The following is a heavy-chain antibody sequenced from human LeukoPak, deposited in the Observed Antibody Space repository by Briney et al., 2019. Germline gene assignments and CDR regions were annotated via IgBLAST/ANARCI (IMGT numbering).Heavy chain of an antibody. CDR3: ATNWGDYSSSWYLFDY. V-gene: IGHV4-39*07. Sequence: SETLSLTCTVSGGSISSSSYYWGWIRQPPGEGLEWIASIHYSGSTYYNPSLKSRVTISVDTSKNQFSLNLSSVTAADTAVYYCATNWGDYSSSWYLFDYWGQGTLVTVSS. CDR1: GGSISSSSYY. D-gene: IGHD6-13*01. CDR2: IHYSGST. J-gene: IGHJ4*02.